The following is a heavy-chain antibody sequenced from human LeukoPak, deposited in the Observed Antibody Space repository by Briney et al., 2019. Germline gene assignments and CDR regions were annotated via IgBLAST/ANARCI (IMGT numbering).Heavy chain of an antibody. CDR1: GITFNTHA. D-gene: IGHD2-2*01. Sequence: GGSLRLSCVVSGITFNTHAMTWVRQAPGKGPDWVSSITMSGVSRYYADSVKGRFTISRDNSNNTLYLQMTSLRVEDTAIYYCAPTYPSDALDIWGQGTMVTVSS. V-gene: IGHV3-23*01. CDR3: APTYPSDALDI. CDR2: ITMSGVSR. J-gene: IGHJ3*02.